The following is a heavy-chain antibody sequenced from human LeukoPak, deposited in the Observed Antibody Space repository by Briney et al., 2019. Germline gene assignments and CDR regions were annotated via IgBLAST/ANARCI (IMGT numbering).Heavy chain of an antibody. Sequence: PSETLSLTCTVSGDSINNYYWNWIRQPPGKGLEWVGYIYYTGSTNYNPSLKSRVTISVDTSKNQFSLKLSSVTAADTAVYYCARDPEYSSSWGQGTLVTVSS. D-gene: IGHD6-6*01. CDR3: ARDPEYSSS. V-gene: IGHV4-59*01. CDR1: GDSINNYY. J-gene: IGHJ5*02. CDR2: IYYTGST.